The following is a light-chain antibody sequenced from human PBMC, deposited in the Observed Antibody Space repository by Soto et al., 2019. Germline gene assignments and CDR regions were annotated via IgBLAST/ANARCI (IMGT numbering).Light chain of an antibody. CDR1: SSDIGAYNF. CDR3: SAYTTTSTLI. V-gene: IGLV2-14*01. CDR2: EVS. J-gene: IGLJ1*01. Sequence: QSVLTQPASVSGSPGQSITISCTGTSSDIGAYNFVSWYQQHPGKAPKLMIYEVSNRPSGISIRFSGSKSGNTASLTISGVQAEDEAHYYCSAYTTTSTLIFGTGTQVTVL.